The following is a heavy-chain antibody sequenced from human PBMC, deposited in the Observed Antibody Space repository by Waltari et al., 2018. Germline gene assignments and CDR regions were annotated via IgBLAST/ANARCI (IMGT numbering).Heavy chain of an antibody. J-gene: IGHJ4*02. D-gene: IGHD6-19*01. Sequence: QVQLVQSGAEVKKPGASVTVSCKASGYTFTSYDINWVRQATGQGLEWLGWKDPNGGDTGYARKLQGRVTMTRNSSISTDYMERSSLRSEDTAVYYCARDIAVGGRWGQGTLVTVAS. V-gene: IGHV1-8*01. CDR2: KDPNGGDT. CDR3: ARDIAVGGR. CDR1: GYTFTSYD.